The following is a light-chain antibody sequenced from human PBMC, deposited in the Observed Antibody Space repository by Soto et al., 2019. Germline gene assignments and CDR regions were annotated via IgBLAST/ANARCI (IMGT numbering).Light chain of an antibody. Sequence: QSVLTQPASVSGSPGQSISISCTGSTSDIGDYEYVSWYQQHPGKAPKLIIYEVSRRPSGISNRFSASKSGNTASLFISGLPAEDEADYYCTSYAASSFPYRVGTGTKVTVL. CDR3: TSYAASSFPYR. CDR2: EVS. J-gene: IGLJ1*01. V-gene: IGLV2-14*01. CDR1: TSDIGDYEY.